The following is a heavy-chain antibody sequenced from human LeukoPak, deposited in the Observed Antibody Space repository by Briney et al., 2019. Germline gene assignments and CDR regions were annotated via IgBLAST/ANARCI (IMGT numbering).Heavy chain of an antibody. J-gene: IGHJ4*02. CDR1: GGSISSYY. Sequence: SETLSLTCTVSGGSISSYYWSWIRQPPGKGLEWIGYIYYSGSTNYNPSLKSRVTISVDTSKNQFSLKLSSVTAADTAVYYCARVVCSGGSCYYFDCWGQGTLVTVSS. D-gene: IGHD2-15*01. CDR3: ARVVCSGGSCYYFDC. V-gene: IGHV4-59*01. CDR2: IYYSGST.